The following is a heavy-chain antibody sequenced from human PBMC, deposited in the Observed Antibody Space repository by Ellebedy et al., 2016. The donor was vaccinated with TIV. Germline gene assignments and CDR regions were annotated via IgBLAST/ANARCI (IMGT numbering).Heavy chain of an antibody. V-gene: IGHV3-30*02. CDR3: VKGAYPVPTVMAV. Sequence: PGGSLRLSCAASGFTTSGMHWVRQAPGKRLEWVAFIRSDESKKYYADSVRGRFTISRDTSKNTLDLQMTSLRPEDTALYYCVKGAYPVPTVMAVWGQGTMVIVSS. J-gene: IGHJ6*02. CDR2: IRSDESKK. D-gene: IGHD3-16*01. CDR1: GFTTSG.